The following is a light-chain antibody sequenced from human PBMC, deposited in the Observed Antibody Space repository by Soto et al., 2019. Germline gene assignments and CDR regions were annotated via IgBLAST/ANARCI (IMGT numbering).Light chain of an antibody. V-gene: IGKV3-20*01. Sequence: EIVLTQSPGTLSLSPGERATLSCRASQSVSSSYLAWYQQKPGQAPRLLIYGASSRATGIPDRFSGSGSGTDFTLTISRLEPEDFAVYYCQPYGSSPPLGTFGQGTKVEIK. CDR1: QSVSSSY. CDR2: GAS. CDR3: QPYGSSPPLGT. J-gene: IGKJ1*01.